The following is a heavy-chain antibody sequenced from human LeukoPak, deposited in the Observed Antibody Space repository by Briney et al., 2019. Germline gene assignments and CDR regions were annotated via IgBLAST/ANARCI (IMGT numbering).Heavy chain of an antibody. CDR3: AKRLLRDTSTGEGAFDI. CDR2: VTGGGGDT. CDR1: GFTFARYA. J-gene: IGHJ3*02. V-gene: IGHV3-23*01. Sequence: GGSLRLSCAASGFTFARYAMNWVRQAPGKGLEWVSSVTGGGGDTYYPDSVKGRFTISRDNSRNTLYLQMNSLRAEDTAVYYCAKRLLRDTSTGEGAFDIWGQGTMVTVSS. D-gene: IGHD1-1*01.